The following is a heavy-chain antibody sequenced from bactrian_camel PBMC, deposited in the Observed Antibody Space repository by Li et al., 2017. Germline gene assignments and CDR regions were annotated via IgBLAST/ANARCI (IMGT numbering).Heavy chain of an antibody. CDR3: TKAILLVVEG. J-gene: IGHJ4*01. V-gene: IGHV3S1*01. D-gene: IGHD1*01. Sequence: VQLVESGGGSVQSGGSLRLSCAASGYINGRIWMGWFRQAPGKGLEWVSEIHRVDDRTYYADSVKGRVTISRDNAKNTLYLELNSLKTEDTGMYYCTKAILLVVEGWGQGTQVTVS. CDR1: GYINGRIW. CDR2: IHRVDDRT.